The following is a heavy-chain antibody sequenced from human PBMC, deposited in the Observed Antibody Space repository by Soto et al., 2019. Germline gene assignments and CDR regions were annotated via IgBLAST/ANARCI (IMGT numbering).Heavy chain of an antibody. CDR3: ARDRIVVVPAARRPRGWFDP. D-gene: IGHD2-2*01. CDR1: GYTFTGYY. V-gene: IGHV1-2*02. CDR2: INPNCGGT. J-gene: IGHJ5*02. Sequence: QVQLVQSGAEVKKPGASVKVSCKASGYTFTGYYMHWVRQAPGQGIEWMGGINPNCGGTNYAQKFQGRVTMTRATSISTAYMELSRLRSDDTAVYYCARDRIVVVPAARRPRGWFDPWGQGTLVTVSS.